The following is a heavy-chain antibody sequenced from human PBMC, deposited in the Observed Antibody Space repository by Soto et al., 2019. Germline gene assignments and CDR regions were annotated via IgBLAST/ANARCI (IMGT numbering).Heavy chain of an antibody. Sequence: PGGSLRLSCAASGFTFSNYVMSWVRPAPGKGLEWVSSISNSGGGTYYADSVRGRFTISRDNSKNTLYQQMNSLRAEETDVYYCAKEDVGGDSYPGLWGRETRVAVSS. CDR1: GFTFSNYV. CDR2: ISNSGGGT. V-gene: IGHV3-23*01. CDR3: AKEDVGGDSYPGL. D-gene: IGHD2-21*02. J-gene: IGHJ4*02.